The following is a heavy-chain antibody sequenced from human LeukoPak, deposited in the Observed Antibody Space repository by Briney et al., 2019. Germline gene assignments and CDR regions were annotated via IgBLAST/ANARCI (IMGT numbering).Heavy chain of an antibody. CDR3: ARELYSGSYRDAFDI. J-gene: IGHJ3*02. V-gene: IGHV1-46*01. D-gene: IGHD1-26*01. CDR2: INPSGGST. Sequence: ASVKVSCKASGYTFTSYYMHWVRQAPGQGLEWMGIINPSGGSTSYAQKFRGRVTMTRDTSTSTVYMELSSLRSEDTAVYYCARELYSGSYRDAFDIWGQGTMVTVSS. CDR1: GYTFTSYY.